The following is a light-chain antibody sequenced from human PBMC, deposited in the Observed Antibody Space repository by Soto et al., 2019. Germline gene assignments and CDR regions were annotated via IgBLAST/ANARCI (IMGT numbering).Light chain of an antibody. Sequence: QSALTQPASVSGSPGQSITISCTGPSSDVGGYNYVSWYQQHPGEAPKLMIYDVTNRPSGVSNRFSGSKSGNTASLTISGLQAEDEADYYCSSSTSSAARVVFGGGTKLTVL. J-gene: IGLJ2*01. V-gene: IGLV2-14*03. CDR1: SSDVGGYNY. CDR2: DVT. CDR3: SSSTSSAARVV.